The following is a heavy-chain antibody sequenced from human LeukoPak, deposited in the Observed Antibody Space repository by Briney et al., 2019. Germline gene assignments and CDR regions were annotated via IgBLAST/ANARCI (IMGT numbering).Heavy chain of an antibody. V-gene: IGHV1-69*04. CDR2: IIPILGIA. CDR3: ARDGYSYGFGTL. D-gene: IGHD5-18*01. Sequence: SVKVSCKASGGTFSSYAISWVRQAPGQGLEWMGRIIPILGIANYAQKFQGRVTITADRSTSTAYMELSSLRSEDTAVYYCARDGYSYGFGTLWGQGTLVTVSS. CDR1: GGTFSSYA. J-gene: IGHJ4*02.